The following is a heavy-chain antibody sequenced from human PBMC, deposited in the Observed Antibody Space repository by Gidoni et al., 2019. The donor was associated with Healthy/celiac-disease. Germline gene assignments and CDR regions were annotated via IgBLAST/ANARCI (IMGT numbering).Heavy chain of an antibody. CDR2: ISSNGGST. CDR3: VKEGPGYYDILTGYYWAAVYFDY. J-gene: IGHJ4*02. V-gene: IGHV3-64D*09. Sequence: ASGFTFSSYAMHWVRQAPGKGLEYVSAISSNGGSTYYADSVKGRFTISRDNSKNTLYLQMSSLRAEDTAVYYCVKEGPGYYDILTGYYWAAVYFDYWGQGTLVTVSS. CDR1: GFTFSSYA. D-gene: IGHD3-9*01.